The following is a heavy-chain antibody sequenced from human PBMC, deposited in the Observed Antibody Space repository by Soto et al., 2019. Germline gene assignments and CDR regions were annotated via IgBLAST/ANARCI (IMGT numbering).Heavy chain of an antibody. Sequence: PAETLALTCTVPGGSIRRDVYYWRWIRQPPGKHLAWIGYVHYRGSTFLNPSFTSRVTISVDTSKNLFSLKLSSVPAADTAVYYCARAQGDRNGLYGRDVWGQETTSTVAS. V-gene: IGHV4-30-4*02. J-gene: IGHJ6*02. CDR3: ARAQGDRNGLYGRDV. D-gene: IGHD1-26*01. CDR1: GGSIRRDVYY. CDR2: VHYRGST.